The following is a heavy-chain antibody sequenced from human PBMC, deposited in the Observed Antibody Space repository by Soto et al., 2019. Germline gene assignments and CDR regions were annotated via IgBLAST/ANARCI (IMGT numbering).Heavy chain of an antibody. CDR3: ARARDPFLAWLPFDD. Sequence: QVQLVQSGAEVKKPGSSVKVSCKASGGTFSSYAISWVRQAPGQGVEWMGGIIPIFGTANYAQKFQGRVTITADESMSTAHMELSRRRSEDTAVYYCARARDPFLAWLPFDDWGQGTLVTVSS. V-gene: IGHV1-69*12. J-gene: IGHJ4*02. D-gene: IGHD3-3*02. CDR2: IIPIFGTA. CDR1: GGTFSSYA.